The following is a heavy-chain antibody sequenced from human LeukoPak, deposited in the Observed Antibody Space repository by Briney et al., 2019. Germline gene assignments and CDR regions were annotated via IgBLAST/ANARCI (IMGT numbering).Heavy chain of an antibody. V-gene: IGHV4-34*01. CDR2: INHSGST. J-gene: IGHJ5*02. CDR1: GGSFSGYY. CDR3: ARGRMGSSSSHNWFDP. D-gene: IGHD6-13*01. Sequence: SETLSLTCAVYGGSFSGYYWSWIRQPPGKGLEWIGEINHSGSTNYNPSLKSRGTISVDTSKNQFSLKLSSETAADTAVYYCARGRMGSSSSHNWFDPWGQGTLVTVSS.